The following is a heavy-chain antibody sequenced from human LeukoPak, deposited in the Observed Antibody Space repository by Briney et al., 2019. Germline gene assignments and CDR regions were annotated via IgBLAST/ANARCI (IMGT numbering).Heavy chain of an antibody. J-gene: IGHJ5*02. CDR2: INAGNGNT. D-gene: IGHD5-18*01. V-gene: IGHV1-3*03. CDR1: GYTFTNYY. CDR3: ALSGYSYGFNWFDP. Sequence: ASVKVSCKASGYTFTNYYIHWVRQAPGQRLEWMGWINAGNGNTKYSQEFQGRVTITRDTSASTAYMELSSLRSEDMAVYYCALSGYSYGFNWFDPWGQGTLVTVSS.